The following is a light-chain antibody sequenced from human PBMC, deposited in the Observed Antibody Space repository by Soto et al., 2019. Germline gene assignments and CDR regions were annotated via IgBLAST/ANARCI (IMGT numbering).Light chain of an antibody. V-gene: IGLV2-14*01. CDR2: DVS. J-gene: IGLJ1*01. Sequence: QSALTQPASVSGSPGHSITIYCTGTSSDVGGHNSVAWYQHNPGKAPKLMIYDVSNRPSGVSSRFSGSKSGNTASLSISGLQAEDEADYYCSSYTSSSTLVFGTGTKVTVL. CDR1: SSDVGGHNS. CDR3: SSYTSSSTLV.